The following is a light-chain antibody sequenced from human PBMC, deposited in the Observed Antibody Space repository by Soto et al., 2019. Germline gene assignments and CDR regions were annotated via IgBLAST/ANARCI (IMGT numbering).Light chain of an antibody. CDR3: SSYAGSNAHV. J-gene: IGLJ1*01. CDR2: EVS. Sequence: QSALTQPPSASGSPGQSVTISCTGTSSDVGGYNYVSWYQQHPGKAPKLMIYEVSKRRSGVPDRFSGSKSGNTASLTVSGLQAEDEADYYCSSYAGSNAHVFGTGTKVTVL. V-gene: IGLV2-8*01. CDR1: SSDVGGYNY.